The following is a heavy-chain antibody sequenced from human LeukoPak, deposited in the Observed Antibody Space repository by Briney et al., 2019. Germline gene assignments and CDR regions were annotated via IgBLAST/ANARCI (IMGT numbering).Heavy chain of an antibody. CDR3: AREPPGEPH. J-gene: IGHJ4*02. CDR1: GFTFSDYY. V-gene: IGHV3-53*01. D-gene: IGHD1-14*01. CDR2: IYSGGST. Sequence: GGSLRLSCAASGFTFSDYYMSWIRQAPGKGLEWVSVIYSGGSTYYADSVKGRFTISRDNSKNTLYLQMNSLRAEDTAVYYCAREPPGEPHWGQGTLVTVSS.